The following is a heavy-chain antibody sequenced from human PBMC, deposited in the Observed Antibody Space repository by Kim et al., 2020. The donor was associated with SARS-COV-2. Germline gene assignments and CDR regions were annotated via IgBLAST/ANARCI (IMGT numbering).Heavy chain of an antibody. J-gene: IGHJ1*01. Sequence: SETLSLTCTVSGGSISPYYWSWIRQPPGKGLEWIGSIYHNGVTTYSPSLESRVTMSVDTSKTQFSLKLKSVTTADAAVYFGARSSVVSGTFQHWGQGTL. V-gene: IGHV4-59*13. CDR1: GGSISPYY. CDR3: ARSSVVSGTFQH. D-gene: IGHD3-3*01. CDR2: IYHNGVT.